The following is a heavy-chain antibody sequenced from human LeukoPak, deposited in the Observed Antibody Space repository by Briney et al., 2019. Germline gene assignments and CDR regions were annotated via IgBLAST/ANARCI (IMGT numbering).Heavy chain of an antibody. D-gene: IGHD3-3*01. CDR2: IYYSGST. Sequence: SETLSLTCTVSGGSISSSSYYWGWIRQPPGKGLEWIGSIYYSGSTYYNPSLKSRVTISVDTSKNQFSLKLSSVTAADTAVYYCARSDYYDFWSGQSKDAFDIWGQGTMVTVSS. CDR1: GGSISSSSYY. CDR3: ARSDYYDFWSGQSKDAFDI. V-gene: IGHV4-39*01. J-gene: IGHJ3*02.